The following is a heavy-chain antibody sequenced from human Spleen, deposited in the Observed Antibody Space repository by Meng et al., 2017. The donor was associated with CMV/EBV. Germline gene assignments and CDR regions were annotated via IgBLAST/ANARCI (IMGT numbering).Heavy chain of an antibody. CDR3: AKSWDDFWRGLLQH. J-gene: IGHJ1*01. CDR2: IPSGGGNT. CDR1: GFSFSHYC. V-gene: IGHV3-30*02. Sequence: ASGFSFSHYCMNWVRQAPGKGLEWVALIPSGGGNTYYADSVRGRFTISRDSSSDTLHLEMKSLRAEDTAVYYCAKSWDDFWRGLLQHWGQGTLVTVSS. D-gene: IGHD3-3*01.